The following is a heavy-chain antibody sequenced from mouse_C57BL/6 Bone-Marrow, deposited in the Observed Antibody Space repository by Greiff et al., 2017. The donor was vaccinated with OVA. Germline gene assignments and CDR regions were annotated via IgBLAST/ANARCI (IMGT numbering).Heavy chain of an antibody. CDR3: AGGERRVYYDNGTWFAY. Sequence: QVQLQQPGAELVKPGASVKLSCKASGYTFTSYWMHWVKQRPGQGLEWIGMIHPNSGSTNYNEKFKSKATLTVDKSSSTAYMQLSSLTSEDSAVYYCAGGERRVYYDNGTWFAYWGQGTLVTVSA. V-gene: IGHV1-64*01. J-gene: IGHJ3*01. CDR1: GYTFTSYW. CDR2: IHPNSGST. D-gene: IGHD2-4*01.